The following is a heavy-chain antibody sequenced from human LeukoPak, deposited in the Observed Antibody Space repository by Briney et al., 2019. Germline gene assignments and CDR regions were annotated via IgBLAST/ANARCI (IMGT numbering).Heavy chain of an antibody. V-gene: IGHV4-61*02. Sequence: PSQTLSLTCTVSGGSISSGSYYWSWIRQPAGKGLEWIGRIYTSGSTNYNPSLKSRVTMSVDTSKNQFSLKLSSVTAADTAVYYCARERQELLSWGQGTLVTVSS. CDR1: GGSISSGSYY. J-gene: IGHJ4*02. D-gene: IGHD3-10*01. CDR2: IYTSGST. CDR3: ARERQELLS.